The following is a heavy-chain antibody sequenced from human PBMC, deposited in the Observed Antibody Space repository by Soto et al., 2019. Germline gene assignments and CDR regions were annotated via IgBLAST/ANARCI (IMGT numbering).Heavy chain of an antibody. Sequence: QVQLQESGPGLVKPSETLSLTCTVSGGSISSDSWSWIRQSPGKALEWIGYSYYNGITKYNPSLTSRVSISVDTSQNQFTLRLPSVTAADTAVYYCARRSRSSSGWYFLDYWRQGTLVTVSS. CDR3: ARRSRSSSGWYFLDY. CDR2: SYYNGIT. D-gene: IGHD6-19*01. J-gene: IGHJ4*02. CDR1: GGSISSDS. V-gene: IGHV4-59*01.